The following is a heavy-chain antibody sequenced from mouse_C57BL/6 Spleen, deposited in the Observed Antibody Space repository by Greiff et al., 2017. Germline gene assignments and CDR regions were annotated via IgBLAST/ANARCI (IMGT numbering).Heavy chain of an antibody. CDR2: ISSGGDYI. V-gene: IGHV5-9-1*02. J-gene: IGHJ1*03. Sequence: EVKLEESGEGLVKPGGSLKLSCAASGFTFSSYAMSWVRQTPEKRLEWVAYISSGGDYIYYADTVKGRFTISRDTARNTLYLQMSSLKSEDTAMYYCTRATVVGAREGYFDVWGTGTTVTVSS. CDR3: TRATVVGAREGYFDV. CDR1: GFTFSSYA. D-gene: IGHD1-1*01.